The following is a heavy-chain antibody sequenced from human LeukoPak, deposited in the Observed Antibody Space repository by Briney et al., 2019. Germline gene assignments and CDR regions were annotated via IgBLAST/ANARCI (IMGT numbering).Heavy chain of an antibody. CDR1: GFTFSSYA. J-gene: IGHJ3*02. D-gene: IGHD6-19*01. Sequence: GGSLRLSCAASGFTFSSYAMSWVRQAPGKGVEWVSAISGSGGSTYYADSVKGRFTISRDNSKNTLYLQMNSLRAEDTAVYYCAKDQLLVPHAFDIWGQGTMVTVSS. CDR2: ISGSGGST. V-gene: IGHV3-23*01. CDR3: AKDQLLVPHAFDI.